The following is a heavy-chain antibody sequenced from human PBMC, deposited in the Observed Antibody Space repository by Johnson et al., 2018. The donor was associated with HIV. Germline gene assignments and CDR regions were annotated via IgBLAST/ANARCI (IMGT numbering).Heavy chain of an antibody. CDR3: ARFRQWLVFPAFDI. V-gene: IGHV3-66*01. D-gene: IGHD6-19*01. CDR2: IYSGGST. Sequence: VQLVESGGGLVQPGGSLRLSCAASGFTVSSNYMSWVRQAPVKGLEWVSVIYSGGSTYYADSVKGRFTISRDNSKNSLYLQMNSLRAEDTAVYYCARFRQWLVFPAFDIWGQGTMVTVSS. J-gene: IGHJ3*02. CDR1: GFTVSSNY.